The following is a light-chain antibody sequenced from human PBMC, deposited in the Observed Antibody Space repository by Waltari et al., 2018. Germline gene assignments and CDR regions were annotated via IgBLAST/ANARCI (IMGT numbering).Light chain of an antibody. CDR2: DAS. Sequence: EIVMTQSPATLSVSPGESVPLSCRASQSVNINLAWYQQKPGQAPRVLIYDASSRATGIPDRCSASGSGTEFTLTISSLQSEDSAVYYCHQSKKWPLTFGGGTRVEIK. CDR1: QSVNIN. V-gene: IGKV3-15*01. J-gene: IGKJ4*01. CDR3: HQSKKWPLT.